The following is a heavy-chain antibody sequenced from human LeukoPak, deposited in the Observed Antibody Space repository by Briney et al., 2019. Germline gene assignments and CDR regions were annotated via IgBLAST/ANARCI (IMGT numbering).Heavy chain of an antibody. CDR2: ESYAGSNK. CDR3: ARDGSHGNFDY. D-gene: IGHD2-15*01. Sequence: GGSLRLSCAVSGFTFSSTLIHWVRQAPGKGLEWVAVESYAGSNKYYADSVKGRFTISRDNSKNTLYLQLNSLRPEDTAVYSCARDGSHGNFDYWGQGTLVTVSS. V-gene: IGHV3-30-3*01. CDR1: GFTFSSTL. J-gene: IGHJ4*02.